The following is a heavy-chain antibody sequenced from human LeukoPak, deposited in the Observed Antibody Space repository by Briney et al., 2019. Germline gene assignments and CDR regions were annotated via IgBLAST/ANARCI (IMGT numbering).Heavy chain of an antibody. CDR2: IIGSGGTT. CDR1: GFSFSNYG. CDR3: AKEFLAYDAFDV. Sequence: GGTLRLSCAASGFSFSNYGMNWVRQAPGKGLEWVSGIIGSGGTTYYADSVRGRFTISRDNAKNSQYLQMGSLRPEDTALYYCAKEFLAYDAFDVWGQGTMVTVSS. V-gene: IGHV3-23*01. J-gene: IGHJ3*01.